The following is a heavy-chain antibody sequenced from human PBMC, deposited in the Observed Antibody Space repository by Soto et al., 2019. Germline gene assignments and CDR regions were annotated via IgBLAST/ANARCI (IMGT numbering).Heavy chain of an antibody. J-gene: IGHJ4*02. D-gene: IGHD6-13*01. CDR2: ISYDGSNK. CDR1: GFTFSTYA. V-gene: IGHV3-30-3*01. Sequence: QVQLVESGGGVVQPGSSLRLSCAASGFTFSTYAMHWVRQAPGEGLEWVAVISYDGSNKYYADSVKGRFTISKDNSKNTLYLQMNSLRVEDTAVYYCARDLQAGIEAAGPLGGYWGQGTLVAVSS. CDR3: ARDLQAGIEAAGPLGGY.